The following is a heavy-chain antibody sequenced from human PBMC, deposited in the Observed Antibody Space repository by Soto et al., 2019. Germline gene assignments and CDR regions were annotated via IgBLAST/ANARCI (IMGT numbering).Heavy chain of an antibody. D-gene: IGHD2-2*01. CDR3: TSCSSTSCKYGMDV. CDR2: IRSKANSYAT. CDR1: GFTFSGSA. J-gene: IGHJ6*02. Sequence: EVQLVESGGGLVQPGGSLKLSCAASGFTFSGSAMHWVRQASGKGLEWVGRIRSKANSYATAYAASVKGRFTISRDDSKNTAYLQMNRLKTEDTAVYYCTSCSSTSCKYGMDVWGQGTTVTVSS. V-gene: IGHV3-73*02.